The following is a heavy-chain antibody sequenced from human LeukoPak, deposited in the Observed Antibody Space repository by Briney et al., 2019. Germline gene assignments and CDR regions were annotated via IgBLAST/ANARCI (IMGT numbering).Heavy chain of an antibody. Sequence: GGSLRLSCVASGFSFNNFAMTWVRQAPGKGLEWVANIKQDGSEKYYVDSVKGRFTISRDNAKNSLYLQMNSLRAEDTAVYYCARVLMRYKQQPLGYYYYYYGMDVWGQGTTVTVSS. CDR3: ARVLMRYKQQPLGYYYYYYGMDV. CDR2: IKQDGSEK. CDR1: GFSFNNFA. V-gene: IGHV3-7*03. D-gene: IGHD5-24*01. J-gene: IGHJ6*02.